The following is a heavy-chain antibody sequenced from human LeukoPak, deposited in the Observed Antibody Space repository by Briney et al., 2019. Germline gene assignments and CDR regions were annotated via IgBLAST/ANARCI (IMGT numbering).Heavy chain of an antibody. CDR3: ARAMVVPPGDAFDI. Sequence: SETLSLTCTVSGGSITSSTFYWGWIRQPPGKGLEWIGTIYNSGSTYYNPSLKSRVTISVDTSKNQFSLKLSSVTAADTAVYYCARAMVVPPGDAFDIWGQGTMVTVSS. D-gene: IGHD4/OR15-4a*01. V-gene: IGHV4-39*07. CDR2: IYNSGST. CDR1: GGSITSSTFY. J-gene: IGHJ3*02.